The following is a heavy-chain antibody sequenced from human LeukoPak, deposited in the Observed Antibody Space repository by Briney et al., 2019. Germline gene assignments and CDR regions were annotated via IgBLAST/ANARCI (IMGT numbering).Heavy chain of an antibody. J-gene: IGHJ6*02. CDR1: GFTFSSYA. V-gene: IGHV3-23*01. Sequence: GSLRLSCAASGFTFSSYAVSWVRQAPGKGLEWVSAIRGSGGGTYYADSVQGRFTISRDNSQNTLYLQMNSPRTEQPAVHYCATPNIAAAGPYYYCGMDVWGQGTTVTVPS. D-gene: IGHD6-13*01. CDR2: IRGSGGGT. CDR3: ATPNIAAAGPYYYCGMDV.